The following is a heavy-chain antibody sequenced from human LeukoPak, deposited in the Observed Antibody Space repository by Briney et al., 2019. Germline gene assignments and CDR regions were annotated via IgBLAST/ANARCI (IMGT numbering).Heavy chain of an antibody. D-gene: IGHD3-22*01. CDR1: GFTFSNAW. Sequence: PGGSLRLSCAASGFTFSNAWMNWVRQAPGKGLEWVGRIKSKTDGGTTDYAAPVKGRFTISRDDSKNTLYLQMNSLKTEDTAVYYCTTDFNPYYYDSSGYYRGDYWGQGTLVTVSS. CDR2: IKSKTDGGTT. CDR3: TTDFNPYYYDSSGYYRGDY. J-gene: IGHJ4*02. V-gene: IGHV3-15*07.